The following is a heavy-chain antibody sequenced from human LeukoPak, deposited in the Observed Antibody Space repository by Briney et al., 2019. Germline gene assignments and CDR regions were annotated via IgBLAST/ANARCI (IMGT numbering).Heavy chain of an antibody. CDR1: GISVSTNY. V-gene: IGHV3-66*01. J-gene: IGHJ6*04. Sequence: GGSLRLSCAVSGISVSTNYMSWVRQAPGKGLEWVSVIYSGGSTYYADSVKGRFTISRDNSKNTVDLQMNSLRAEDTAVYYCARALLPGGDVWGKGTTVAISS. CDR3: ARALLPGGDV. D-gene: IGHD4-23*01. CDR2: IYSGGST.